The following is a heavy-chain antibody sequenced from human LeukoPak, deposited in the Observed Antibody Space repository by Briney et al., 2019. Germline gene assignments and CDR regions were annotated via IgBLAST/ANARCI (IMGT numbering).Heavy chain of an antibody. CDR2: ISYDGSNK. J-gene: IGHJ4*02. D-gene: IGHD6-19*01. CDR1: GFTFSSYG. Sequence: GRSLRLSCAASGFTFSSYGMHWVRQAPGKGLEWVSVISYDGSNKYYADSVKGRFTISRDNSKNTLYLQMNSLRAEDTAVYYCARDSGYSSGWYHFDYWGQGTLVTVSS. CDR3: ARDSGYSSGWYHFDY. V-gene: IGHV3-30*04.